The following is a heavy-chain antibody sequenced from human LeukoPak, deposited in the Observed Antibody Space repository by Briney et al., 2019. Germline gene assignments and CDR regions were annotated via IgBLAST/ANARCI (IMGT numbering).Heavy chain of an antibody. CDR3: ARGRQQLAGYFDY. J-gene: IGHJ4*02. D-gene: IGHD6-13*01. CDR2: IYYSGST. Sequence: PSETLSLTCTASGGSISSSSYYWGWIRQPPGKGLEWIGSIYYSGSTYYNPSLKSRVTISVDTSKNQFSLKLSSVTAADTAVYYCARGRQQLAGYFDYWGQGTLVTVSS. CDR1: GGSISSSSYY. V-gene: IGHV4-39*07.